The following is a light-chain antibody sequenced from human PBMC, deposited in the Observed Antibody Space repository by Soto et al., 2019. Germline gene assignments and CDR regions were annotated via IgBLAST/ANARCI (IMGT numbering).Light chain of an antibody. CDR2: EVS. CDR1: SSDVGGYKF. CDR3: SSYTTSSTRV. Sequence: QSALTQPASVSGSPGQSITISCTGTSSDVGGYKFVSWYQQHPDKAPKLMIYEVSNRPSGVSNRFSGSKSGNTASLTISGLQAEDEADYYCSSYTTSSTRVFGGGTKLTV. J-gene: IGLJ3*02. V-gene: IGLV2-14*01.